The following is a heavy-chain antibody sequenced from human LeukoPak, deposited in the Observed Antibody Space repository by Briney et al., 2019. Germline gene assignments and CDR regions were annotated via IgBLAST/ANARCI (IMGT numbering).Heavy chain of an antibody. J-gene: IGHJ4*02. CDR2: VRGGDAGT. V-gene: IGHV3-23*01. Sequence: PGGSLRLSCAASGFAFSSYAMNWVRQAPGKGLEWVSAVRGGDAGTSYADSVKGRVTISRDNSKNTLYLQMNSLRADDKAVYYCANNRGGSYYSGSDYWGQGTLVTVSS. D-gene: IGHD1-26*01. CDR3: ANNRGGSYYSGSDY. CDR1: GFAFSSYA.